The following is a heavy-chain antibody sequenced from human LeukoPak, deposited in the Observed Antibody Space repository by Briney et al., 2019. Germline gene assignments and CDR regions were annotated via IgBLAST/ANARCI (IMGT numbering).Heavy chain of an antibody. CDR1: GGSISSYY. CDR3: ARWSQLPDRYFYYYGMDV. Sequence: SETLSLTCTVSGGSISSYYWSWIRQPPGKGLEWIGYIYYSGSTNYNPSLKSRVTISVDTSKNQFSLKLSSVTAADTAVYYCARWSQLPDRYFYYYGMDVWGQGTTVTISS. J-gene: IGHJ6*02. V-gene: IGHV4-59*01. CDR2: IYYSGST. D-gene: IGHD2-2*01.